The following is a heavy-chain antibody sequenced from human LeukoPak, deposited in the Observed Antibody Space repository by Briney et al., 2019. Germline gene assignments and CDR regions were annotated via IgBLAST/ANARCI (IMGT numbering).Heavy chain of an antibody. CDR3: VRLTLDTVYSYYHYMDV. V-gene: IGHV3-30-3*01. CDR2: ISYDGSNK. Sequence: GGSLRLSCAASGFTFSTYTMHWVRQAPGKGLEWVALISYDGSNKYYADSVKGRFTISRDNSKNTLYLQMNSLRAEDTAVYYCVRLTLDTVYSYYHYMDVWGKGTTVTVSS. J-gene: IGHJ6*03. D-gene: IGHD2-2*02. CDR1: GFTFSTYT.